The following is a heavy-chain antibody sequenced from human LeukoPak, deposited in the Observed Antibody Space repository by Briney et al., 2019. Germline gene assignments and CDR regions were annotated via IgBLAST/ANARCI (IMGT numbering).Heavy chain of an antibody. J-gene: IGHJ4*02. Sequence: SQTLSLTCTVSGGSISSGGYYWNWIRQHPGKGLEWIGYIHYSGSTYYNPSLKSRVTISIDTSKNQFSLKLTSVTAADTAVYYCARAHYDILTGYPLDYWGQGTLVTVPS. CDR1: GGSISSGGYY. CDR3: ARAHYDILTGYPLDY. CDR2: IHYSGST. V-gene: IGHV4-31*03. D-gene: IGHD3-9*01.